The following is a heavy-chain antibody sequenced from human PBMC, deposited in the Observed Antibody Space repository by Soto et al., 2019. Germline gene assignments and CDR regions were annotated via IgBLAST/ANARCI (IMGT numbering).Heavy chain of an antibody. Sequence: ASVKVSCKASGYTFTSYYMHWVRQAPGQGLEWMGIINPSGGSTSYAQKFQGRVTMTRDTSTSTVYMELSSLRSEDTAVYYCARDYYDSSGYSNWFDPWGQGTLVTVSS. V-gene: IGHV1-46*01. J-gene: IGHJ5*02. CDR1: GYTFTSYY. CDR3: ARDYYDSSGYSNWFDP. CDR2: INPSGGST. D-gene: IGHD3-22*01.